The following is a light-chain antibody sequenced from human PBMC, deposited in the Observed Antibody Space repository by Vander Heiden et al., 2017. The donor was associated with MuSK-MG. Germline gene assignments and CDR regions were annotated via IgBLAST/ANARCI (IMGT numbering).Light chain of an antibody. CDR2: EVG. CDR1: SSDVGGYNY. CDR3: SSYTSGSTLV. V-gene: IGLV2-14*01. J-gene: IGLJ1*01. Sequence: SVSASPGPSITISCSGTSSDVGGYNYVSWYQQHPGKAPKLIIYEVGNRPSGVANRFSGSKFGNTAFLTISGLQPDDEADYHCSSYTSGSTLVFGTGTKVTVL.